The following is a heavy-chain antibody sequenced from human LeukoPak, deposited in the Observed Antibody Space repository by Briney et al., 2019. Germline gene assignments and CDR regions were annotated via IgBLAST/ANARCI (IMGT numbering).Heavy chain of an antibody. D-gene: IGHD3-10*01. Sequence: PGGSLRLSCAASGFTFSDYYMSWIRQAPGKGLEWVSYISSSGSTIYYADSVKGRFTISRDNAKNSLYLQMNSLRAEDTAVYYCARDEAMVRGVRNYYYGMDVWGQGTTVTVSS. CDR3: ARDEAMVRGVRNYYYGMDV. CDR2: ISSSGSTI. J-gene: IGHJ6*02. CDR1: GFTFSDYY. V-gene: IGHV3-11*01.